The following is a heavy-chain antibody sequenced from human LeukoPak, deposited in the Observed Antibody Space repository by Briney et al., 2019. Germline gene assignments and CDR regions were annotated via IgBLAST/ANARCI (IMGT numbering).Heavy chain of an antibody. Sequence: GGSLRLSCAASGFTFSSCSMNWVRQAPGKGLEWVSSISSSSSYIYYADSVKGRFTISRDNAKNSLYLQMNSLRAEDTAVYYCARPRVVGATTASLYWGQGTLVTVSS. V-gene: IGHV3-21*01. CDR2: ISSSSSYI. D-gene: IGHD1-26*01. J-gene: IGHJ4*02. CDR3: ARPRVVGATTASLY. CDR1: GFTFSSCS.